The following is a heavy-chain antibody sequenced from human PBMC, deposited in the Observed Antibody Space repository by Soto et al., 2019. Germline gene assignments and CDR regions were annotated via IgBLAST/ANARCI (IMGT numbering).Heavy chain of an antibody. J-gene: IGHJ4*02. Sequence: QVHLVQSGAEVKKPGASVKVSCKGSGYTFTSYGITWVRQAPGQGLEWMGWISAHNGNTDYAQKLQGRVTVTRDTSTRTAYMEFRSLRSDDTAVYYCARGRYGDYWGQGARVTVSS. CDR3: ARGRYGDY. D-gene: IGHD1-1*01. V-gene: IGHV1-18*01. CDR1: GYTFTSYG. CDR2: ISAHNGNT.